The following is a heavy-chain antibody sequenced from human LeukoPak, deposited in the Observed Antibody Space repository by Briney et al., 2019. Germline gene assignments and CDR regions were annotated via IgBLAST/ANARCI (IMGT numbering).Heavy chain of an antibody. CDR3: ARDCWVSYSSGWYSFNWFDP. V-gene: IGHV3-30*04. Sequence: GGSLRLSCAASGFTFSSYAMHWVRQAPGKGLEWVAVISYDGSNKYYADSVKGRFTISRDNSKNTLYLQMNSLRAEDTAVYYCARDCWVSYSSGWYSFNWFDPWGQGTLVTVSS. D-gene: IGHD6-19*01. J-gene: IGHJ5*02. CDR1: GFTFSSYA. CDR2: ISYDGSNK.